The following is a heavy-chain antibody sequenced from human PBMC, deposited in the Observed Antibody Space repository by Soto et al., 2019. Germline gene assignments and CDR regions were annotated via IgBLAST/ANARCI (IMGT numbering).Heavy chain of an antibody. J-gene: IGHJ6*02. CDR2: IYPGDSDT. CDR1: GYSFTSYW. Sequence: GESLKISCKGSGYSFTSYWIGWVRQMPGKGLEWMGIIYPGDSDTRYSPSFQGQVTISADKSISTAYLQWSSLKASDTAMYYCARHVRRIAAAGSGDFGLSYYYYGMDVWGQGTTVTVS. CDR3: ARHVRRIAAAGSGDFGLSYYYYGMDV. V-gene: IGHV5-51*01. D-gene: IGHD6-13*01.